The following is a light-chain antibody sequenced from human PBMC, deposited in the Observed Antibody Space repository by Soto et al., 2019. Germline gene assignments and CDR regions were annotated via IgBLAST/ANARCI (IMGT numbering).Light chain of an antibody. V-gene: IGLV7-46*01. Sequence: QAVVTQEPSLTVSPGGTVTLTCGSSTGAVTCSHYPYWFQQKPGQAPRTLIYDTSYKHSWTPARFSGSLLGGKAALTLSGAQPEDEAEYYCLLSYSASVVFGGGTKLTVL. CDR3: LLSYSASVV. CDR1: TGAVTCSHY. CDR2: DTS. J-gene: IGLJ2*01.